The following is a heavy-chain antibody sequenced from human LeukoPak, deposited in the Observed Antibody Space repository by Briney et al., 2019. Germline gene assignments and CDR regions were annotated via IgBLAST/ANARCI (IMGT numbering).Heavy chain of an antibody. CDR1: GGSISGYY. D-gene: IGHD5-12*01. J-gene: IGHJ6*03. CDR3: ARDLSEVATPGYYYYMDV. Sequence: SETLSLTCSVSGGSISGYYWSWIRQSPGKGLGWIGYISYSGSTNYNPSLNSRVTISVDTSKNQFSLKLTSVTAADTAVYYCARDLSEVATPGYYYYMDVWGKGTTVTVSS. CDR2: ISYSGST. V-gene: IGHV4-59*01.